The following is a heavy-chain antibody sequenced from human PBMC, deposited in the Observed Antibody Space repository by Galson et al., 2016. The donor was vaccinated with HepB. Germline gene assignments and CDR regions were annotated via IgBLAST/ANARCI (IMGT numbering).Heavy chain of an antibody. CDR3: AKCSNADYSTGWCHWFDP. Sequence: SLRLSCAASGFTFSNFAMNWVRQAPGKGLEWVSSIRNSGSNTYYADSVKGRFTISRDNSKNTLFLQMNNLRADDTAVYYCAKCSNADYSTGWCHWFDPWGQGTLVTVSS. D-gene: IGHD6-19*01. J-gene: IGHJ5*02. V-gene: IGHV3-23*01. CDR2: IRNSGSNT. CDR1: GFTFSNFA.